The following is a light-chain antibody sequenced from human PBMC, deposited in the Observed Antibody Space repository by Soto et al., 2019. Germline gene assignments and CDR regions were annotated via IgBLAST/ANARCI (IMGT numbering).Light chain of an antibody. CDR1: QSVSSN. CDR3: QHYNNLPVT. J-gene: IGKJ1*01. CDR2: GAS. V-gene: IGKV3-15*01. Sequence: EIVMTQSPATLSVSPGERATLSCRASQSVSSNLAWYQQKPGQAPRLLIYGASTRDTGIPARFSGSGSGTELTLTISSLQSEDFAVYYCQHYNNLPVTFGQGTKVEIK.